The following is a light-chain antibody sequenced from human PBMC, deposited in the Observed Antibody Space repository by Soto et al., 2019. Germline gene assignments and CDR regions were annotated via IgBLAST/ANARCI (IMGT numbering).Light chain of an antibody. CDR3: SSYTTSSTPSYV. J-gene: IGLJ1*01. Sequence: SALTQPPSASGSPGQSVTISCTGTSSDVGGYNYVSWYQHHPGKGPKLMIYEVSNRPSGVSNRFSGSSSDNTASLTISGLLPDDEADYYCSSYTTSSTPSYVFGTGTKLTVL. V-gene: IGLV2-14*01. CDR1: SSDVGGYNY. CDR2: EVS.